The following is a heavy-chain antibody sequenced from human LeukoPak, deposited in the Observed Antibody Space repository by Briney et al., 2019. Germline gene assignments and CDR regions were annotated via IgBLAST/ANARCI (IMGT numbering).Heavy chain of an antibody. Sequence: GGSLRLSCAASGFTFSSCSMNWVRQAPGQGLEWVSSISSSSSYIYYADSVKGRFTISRDNAKNSLYLQMNSLRAEDTAVYYCARDPEYPGWFDPWGQGTLVTVSS. D-gene: IGHD2-2*02. V-gene: IGHV3-21*01. J-gene: IGHJ5*02. CDR2: ISSSSSYI. CDR3: ARDPEYPGWFDP. CDR1: GFTFSSCS.